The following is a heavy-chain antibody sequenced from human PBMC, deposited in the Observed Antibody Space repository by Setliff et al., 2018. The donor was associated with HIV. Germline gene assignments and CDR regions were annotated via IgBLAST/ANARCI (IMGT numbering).Heavy chain of an antibody. CDR3: TTEKRGSGAYNFDH. J-gene: IGHJ4*02. CDR2: IKSRTDGGTT. D-gene: IGHD5-12*01. Sequence: PGGSLRLSCAGSGFTFSDAWITWVRQAPGKGLEWLGRIKSRTDGGTTDYSAPVKGRFTISRDDSKNTLYLVMNGRKTEDTALYYCTTEKRGSGAYNFDHWGQGTLVTVSS. CDR1: GFTFSDAW. V-gene: IGHV3-15*01.